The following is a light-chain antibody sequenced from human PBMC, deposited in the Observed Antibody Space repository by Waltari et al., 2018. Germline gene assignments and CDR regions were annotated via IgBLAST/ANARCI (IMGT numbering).Light chain of an antibody. CDR2: LGS. CDR1: QSLLHSNGYNY. J-gene: IGKJ4*01. V-gene: IGKV2-28*01. Sequence: DIVMTQSPLSLPVTPGEPVSISCRSSQSLLHSNGYNYLDWYLQKPGQSPQLLIYLGSNRASGVPDRFSGSGSGTDFTLKISRVEAEDVGVYYCMQALQTPFFGGGTKVEIK. CDR3: MQALQTPF.